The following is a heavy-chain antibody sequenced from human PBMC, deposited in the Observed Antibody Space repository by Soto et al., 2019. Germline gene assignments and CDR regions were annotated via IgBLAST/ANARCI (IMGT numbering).Heavy chain of an antibody. V-gene: IGHV4-39*01. Sequence: SETLSLTCTVSGGSISSSSYYWGWIRQPPGKGLEWIGSIYYSGSTYYNPSLKSRVTISVDTSKNQFSLKLSSVTAADTAVYYCARQDGPAAHYYYMDVWGKGTTVTVSS. CDR3: ARQDGPAAHYYYMDV. J-gene: IGHJ6*03. CDR2: IYYSGST. CDR1: GGSISSSSYY. D-gene: IGHD6-13*01.